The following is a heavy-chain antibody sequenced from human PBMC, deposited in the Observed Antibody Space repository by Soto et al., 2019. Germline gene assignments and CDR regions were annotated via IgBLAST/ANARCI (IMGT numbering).Heavy chain of an antibody. J-gene: IGHJ6*03. D-gene: IGHD2-8*01. CDR3: ARHVSVAAYYYYYMAV. Sequence: SETLSLTCAVSSGSISSSNWWSWVRQPPGKGLEWIGEIYHSGSTNYNPSLKSRVTISVDKSKNQFSLKLSSVTAADTAVYYCARHVSVAAYYYYYMAVWGKGTKVTAP. V-gene: IGHV4-4*02. CDR1: SGSISSSNW. CDR2: IYHSGST.